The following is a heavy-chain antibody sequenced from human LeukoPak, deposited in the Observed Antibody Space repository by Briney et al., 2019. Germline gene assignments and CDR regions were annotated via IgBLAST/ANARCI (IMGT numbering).Heavy chain of an antibody. Sequence: PGGSLRLSCAASGFTFSSYSMNWVRQAPGKGLEWVSSISSSSSYIYYADSVKGRFTISRDNAKNSLYLQMNSLRAEDTAVYYCARDLEVVPARTWFDPWGQGTLVTVSS. V-gene: IGHV3-21*01. D-gene: IGHD2-2*01. CDR1: GFTFSSYS. CDR3: ARDLEVVPARTWFDP. CDR2: ISSSSSYI. J-gene: IGHJ5*02.